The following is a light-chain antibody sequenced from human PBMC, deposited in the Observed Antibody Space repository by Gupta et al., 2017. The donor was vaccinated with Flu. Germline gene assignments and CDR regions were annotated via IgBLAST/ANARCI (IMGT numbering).Light chain of an antibody. J-gene: IGKJ1*01. V-gene: IGKV1-5*03. CDR2: QVS. CDR1: QSISNW. Sequence: DIQMTQSPSTLSASVGDRVTITCRASQSISNWLAWYQQKPGKVPKLLIYQVSSLESGVPSRFSGSGSGTEFTLTISSLQPDDVATYYCQRYDSLWTFGQGTRVEIK. CDR3: QRYDSLWT.